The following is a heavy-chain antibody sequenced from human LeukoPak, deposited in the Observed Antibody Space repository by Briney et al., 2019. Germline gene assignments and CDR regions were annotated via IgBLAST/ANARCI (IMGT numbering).Heavy chain of an antibody. V-gene: IGHV3-11*01. CDR2: ISSSGSTI. J-gene: IGHJ6*03. Sequence: PGGSLRLSCAASGFAVSDYYMSWIRQAPGKGLEWDSYISSSGSTIYYADSVKGRFTISRDNAKNSLYLQMNSLRAEDTAVYYCATQPDKYYYGSGSYFLGYYYMDVWGKGTTVTISS. CDR1: GFAVSDYY. D-gene: IGHD3-10*01. CDR3: ATQPDKYYYGSGSYFLGYYYMDV.